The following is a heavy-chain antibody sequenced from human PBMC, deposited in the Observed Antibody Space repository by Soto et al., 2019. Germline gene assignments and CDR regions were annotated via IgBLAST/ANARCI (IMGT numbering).Heavy chain of an antibody. Sequence: QLQLQESGPGLVKPSETLSLTCTVSGGSISSSSYYWGWIRQPPGKGLEWIGSIYYSGSTYYNPSLNRLVSIAVDTAEHQFSLKLSSVTDADTAVYYCARRGSSSWYGYWGQGTLVTVSS. CDR2: IYYSGST. CDR3: ARRGSSSWYGY. J-gene: IGHJ4*02. D-gene: IGHD6-13*01. V-gene: IGHV4-39*01. CDR1: GGSISSSSYY.